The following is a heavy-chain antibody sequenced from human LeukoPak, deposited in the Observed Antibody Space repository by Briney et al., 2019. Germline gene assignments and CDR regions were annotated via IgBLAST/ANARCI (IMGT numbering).Heavy chain of an antibody. D-gene: IGHD4-17*01. J-gene: IGHJ4*02. V-gene: IGHV3-7*03. CDR3: AREVSYGDYELGY. CDR1: GFTFSSYW. Sequence: GGPLRLSCAASGFTFSSYWMSWVRQAPGKGLEXXANIKQDGSEKYYVDSVKGRFTISRDNAKNSLYLQMNSLRAEDTAVYYCAREVSYGDYELGYWGQGTLVTVSS. CDR2: IKQDGSEK.